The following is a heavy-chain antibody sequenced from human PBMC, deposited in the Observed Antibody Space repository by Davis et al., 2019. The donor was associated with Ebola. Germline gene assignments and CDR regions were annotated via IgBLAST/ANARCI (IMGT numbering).Heavy chain of an antibody. CDR1: GGTFSSYA. Sequence: AASVKVSCKASGGTFSSYAISWVRQAPGQGLEWMGGIIPIFGTANYAQKFQGRVTITADESTSTAYMELSSLRSEDTAVYYCAGSDWGKNWFDPWGQGTLVTVSS. V-gene: IGHV1-69*13. CDR2: IIPIFGTA. CDR3: AGSDWGKNWFDP. J-gene: IGHJ5*02. D-gene: IGHD7-27*01.